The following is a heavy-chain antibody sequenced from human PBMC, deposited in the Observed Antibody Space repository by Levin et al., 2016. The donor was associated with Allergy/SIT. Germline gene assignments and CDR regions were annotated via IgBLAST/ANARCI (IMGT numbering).Heavy chain of an antibody. J-gene: IGHJ3*02. Sequence: GESLKISCAASGFTFSSYAMSWVRQAPGKGLEWVSAISGSGGSTYYADSVKGRFTISRDNSKNTLYLHMNSLRADDTAVYYCAKSSDSGSGNYFSGTYHIWGQGTMVTVSS. D-gene: IGHD3-10*01. CDR3: AKSSDSGSGNYFSGTYHI. V-gene: IGHV3-23*01. CDR1: GFTFSSYA. CDR2: ISGSGGST.